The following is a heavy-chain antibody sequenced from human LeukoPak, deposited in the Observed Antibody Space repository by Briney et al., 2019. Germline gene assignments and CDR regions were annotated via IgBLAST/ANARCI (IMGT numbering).Heavy chain of an antibody. D-gene: IGHD3-22*01. CDR1: GGSISSYY. V-gene: IGHV4-59*01. CDR2: IYYSGST. Sequence: SETLSLTCTVSGGSISSYYWSWIRQPPGKGLEWIGYIYYSGSTNYNPPLKSRVTISVDTSKNQFSLKLSSVTAADTAVYYCARGTYYYDSSGYRRSAFDIWGQGTMVTVSS. J-gene: IGHJ3*02. CDR3: ARGTYYYDSSGYRRSAFDI.